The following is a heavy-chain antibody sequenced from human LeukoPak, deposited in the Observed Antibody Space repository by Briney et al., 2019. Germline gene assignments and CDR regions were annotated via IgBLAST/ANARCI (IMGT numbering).Heavy chain of an antibody. D-gene: IGHD3-10*01. CDR1: GFSLSTSGVG. J-gene: IGHJ5*02. V-gene: IGHV2-5*01. CDR3: AHSLEGYYGSGSYPNWFDP. Sequence: SGPTLVNPTQTLTLPCTFSGFSLSTSGVGVGWIRQPPGKALEWLALIYWNDDKRYSPSLKSRLTITKDTSKNQVVLTMTNMDPVDTATYYCAHSLEGYYGSGSYPNWFDPWGQGTLVTVSS. CDR2: IYWNDDK.